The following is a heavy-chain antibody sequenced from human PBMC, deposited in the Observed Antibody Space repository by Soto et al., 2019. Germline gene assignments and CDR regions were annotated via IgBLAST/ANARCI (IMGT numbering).Heavy chain of an antibody. CDR3: AKFGMATSKRSPPYYIDY. J-gene: IGHJ4*02. D-gene: IGHD3-16*01. CDR2: ISGSGGGT. V-gene: IGHV3-23*01. Sequence: GSLRLSCAASGFTFSSYAMSWVRQAPGKGLEWVSSISGSGGGTYYADSVKGRFTFSRDNSKNTLYLQMNSLRAEDTAVYYCAKFGMATSKRSPPYYIDYWGQGALVTVSS. CDR1: GFTFSSYA.